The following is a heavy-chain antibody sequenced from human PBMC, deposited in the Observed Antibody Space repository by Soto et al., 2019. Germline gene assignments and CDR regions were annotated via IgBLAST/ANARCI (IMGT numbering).Heavy chain of an antibody. CDR2: ISGSGGST. D-gene: IGHD1-26*01. Sequence: GGSLRLACAASVFTFSSYAMSWVRQAPGKGLEWVSAISGSGGSTYYADSVKGRFTISRDNSKNTLYLQMNSLRAEDTAVYYCAKRIVGATMGSDYWGQGTLVTVSS. CDR3: AKRIVGATMGSDY. CDR1: VFTFSSYA. J-gene: IGHJ4*02. V-gene: IGHV3-23*01.